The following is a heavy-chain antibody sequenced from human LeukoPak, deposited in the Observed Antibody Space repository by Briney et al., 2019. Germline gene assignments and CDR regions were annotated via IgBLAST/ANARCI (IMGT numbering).Heavy chain of an antibody. Sequence: GRSLRLSCAASAFTFSNYAMHRVRQAPDKGLEWVAVISSRGNDKYYADSVKGRFTISRDNSQNTLYLRMNSLRPEDTAVYYCAKDADIGAAGYYFDFWGQGTLVTVSS. J-gene: IGHJ4*02. CDR1: AFTFSNYA. CDR3: AKDADIGAAGYYFDF. V-gene: IGHV3-30*18. CDR2: ISSRGNDK. D-gene: IGHD6-13*01.